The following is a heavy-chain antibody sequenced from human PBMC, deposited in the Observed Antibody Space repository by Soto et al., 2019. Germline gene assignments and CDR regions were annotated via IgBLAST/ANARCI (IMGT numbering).Heavy chain of an antibody. CDR2: IYYSGST. D-gene: IGHD6-13*01. J-gene: IGHJ4*02. Sequence: PSDTLSLTFTVSGGSISSITYYWGWIRQPPGKGLELIATIYYSGSTLYKPSLKSRVTISVDTSTNQFSLELSSVAAEDTAVYYCARKSKIAAXFDYGGQGTLVXVXS. V-gene: IGHV4-39*01. CDR1: GGSISSITYY. CDR3: ARKSKIAAXFDY.